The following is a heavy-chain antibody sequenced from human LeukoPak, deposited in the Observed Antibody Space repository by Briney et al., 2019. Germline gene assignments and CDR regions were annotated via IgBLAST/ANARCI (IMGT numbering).Heavy chain of an antibody. CDR2: ISGSGGST. J-gene: IGHJ4*02. CDR3: AKGPDYSNYEGNFDY. D-gene: IGHD4-11*01. CDR1: GFTFSSYA. V-gene: IGHV3-23*01. Sequence: GGSLRLSCAASGFTFSSYAMSWVRQAPGKGLEWVSAISGSGGSTYYADSVKGRFTISRDNSKNTLYLQMNSLRAEDTAVYYCAKGPDYSNYEGNFDYWGQGTLVTVSS.